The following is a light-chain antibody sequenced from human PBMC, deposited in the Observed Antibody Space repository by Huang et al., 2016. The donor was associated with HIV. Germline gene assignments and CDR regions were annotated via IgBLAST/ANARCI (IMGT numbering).Light chain of an antibody. V-gene: IGKV1-5*03. CDR3: QQYNSYST. Sequence: DIQMTQSPSTLSASVGDRVTITCRASQSISSWVAWYQQKPGKAPKLLIYKASILESGVPSRCSGSGSGTEFTLTISSLQPDDFATYYCQQYNSYSTFGQGTKVEIK. J-gene: IGKJ1*01. CDR2: KAS. CDR1: QSISSW.